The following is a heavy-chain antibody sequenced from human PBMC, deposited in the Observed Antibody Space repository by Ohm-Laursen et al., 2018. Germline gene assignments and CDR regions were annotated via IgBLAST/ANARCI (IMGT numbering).Heavy chain of an antibody. CDR1: GFDFSRYW. Sequence: SLRLSCAASGFDFSRYWMSWVRQAPGKGLEWVANIKQDGSEKYYVDSVKGRFTISRDNAKNSLYLQMNSLRAEDTAVYYCARVRAGSYGGYFDYWGQGTLVTVSS. V-gene: IGHV3-7*01. J-gene: IGHJ4*02. CDR3: ARVRAGSYGGYFDY. D-gene: IGHD4/OR15-4a*01. CDR2: IKQDGSEK.